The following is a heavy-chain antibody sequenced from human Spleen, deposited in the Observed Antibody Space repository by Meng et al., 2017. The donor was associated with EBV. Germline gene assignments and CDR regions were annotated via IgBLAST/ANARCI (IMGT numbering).Heavy chain of an antibody. Sequence: QVQLVESGGGLVKPGGSGRLSCAASGFTFTNFYMSWIRQAPGKGLEWLSYISVSGATIAYADSVKGRFTISRDNAKNSLYLQMNSLTGEDTAVYYCTRDGLGRGILDSWGQGNLVTVSS. CDR3: TRDGLGRGILDS. D-gene: IGHD1-26*01. CDR2: ISVSGATI. J-gene: IGHJ5*01. CDR1: GFTFTNFY. V-gene: IGHV3-11*01.